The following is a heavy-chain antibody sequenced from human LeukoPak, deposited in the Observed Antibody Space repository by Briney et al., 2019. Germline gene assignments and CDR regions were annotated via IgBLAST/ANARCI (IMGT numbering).Heavy chain of an antibody. V-gene: IGHV3-23*01. Sequence: GGSLRLSCAASGFTLSTYAMSWVRQTPGKGLEWVAATSSSDAGTYHADSVRGRFTISRDDAKNSLYLQMNSLRAEDTAVYYCARDTSGAPGAFDIWGQGTMVTVSS. CDR1: GFTLSTYA. CDR3: ARDTSGAPGAFDI. J-gene: IGHJ3*02. D-gene: IGHD1-26*01. CDR2: TSSSDAGT.